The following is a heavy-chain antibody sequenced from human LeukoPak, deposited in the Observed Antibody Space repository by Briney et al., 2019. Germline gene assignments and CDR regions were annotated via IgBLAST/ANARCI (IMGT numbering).Heavy chain of an antibody. V-gene: IGHV5-51*01. J-gene: IGHJ4*02. CDR1: GYSFTSYW. D-gene: IGHD6-6*01. CDR2: IYPDDSDT. CDR3: ARERSSQGYFDF. Sequence: GESLKISCKGSGYSFTSYWIGWVRHMPGKGLEWMGIIYPDDSDTRYSPSFQGQVTISADKSISTVYLQWSSLKASDTAMYYCARERSSQGYFDFWGQGTLVTVSS.